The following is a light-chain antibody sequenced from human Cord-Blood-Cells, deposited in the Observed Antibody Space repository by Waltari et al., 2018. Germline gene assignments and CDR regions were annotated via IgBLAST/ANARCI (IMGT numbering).Light chain of an antibody. V-gene: IGKV1D-8*01. CDR2: AAS. CDR1: QGIRSY. CDR3: QQYYSFPWT. J-gene: IGKJ1*01. Sequence: VIWMTQSLSLLPASTGDRVTISCRMSQGIRSYLSWYQQKPGKAPELLIYAASTLQSGVPSRFSGSGSGTDFTLTISCLQSEDFATYYCQQYYSFPWTFGQGTKVEIK.